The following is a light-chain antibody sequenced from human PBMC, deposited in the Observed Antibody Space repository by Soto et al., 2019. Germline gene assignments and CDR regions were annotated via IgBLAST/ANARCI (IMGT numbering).Light chain of an antibody. Sequence: DIQMTQSPSALSASVGDRVTITCRASQTISTSLNWYQQKPGKAPNLLIYAASTLQSGVPSRFSGSGSGTDFTLTISSLQPEDFATYYCQQSLGIPYTFGQGTRLEIK. CDR3: QQSLGIPYT. CDR1: QTISTS. CDR2: AAS. J-gene: IGKJ2*01. V-gene: IGKV1-39*01.